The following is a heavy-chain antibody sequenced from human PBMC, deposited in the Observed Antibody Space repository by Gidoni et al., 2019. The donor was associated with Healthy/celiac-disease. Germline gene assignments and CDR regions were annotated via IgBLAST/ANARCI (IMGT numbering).Heavy chain of an antibody. CDR1: GGTFSSYA. J-gene: IGHJ6*02. D-gene: IGHD6-6*01. CDR3: ARALYSSSSIYYYYGMDV. Sequence: QVQLVQSGAEVKKPGSSVKVSCKASGGTFSSYAISWLRQAPGQGLEWMGGIIPIFGTANYAQKFQGRVTITADESTSTAYMELSSLRSEDTAVYYCARALYSSSSIYYYYGMDVWGQGTTVTVSS. CDR2: IIPIFGTA. V-gene: IGHV1-69*01.